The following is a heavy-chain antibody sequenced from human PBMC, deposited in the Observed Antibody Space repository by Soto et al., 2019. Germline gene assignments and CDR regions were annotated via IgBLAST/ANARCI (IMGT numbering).Heavy chain of an antibody. CDR2: INNDGSST. CDR1: GFTFSSYW. CDR3: AREGTSGWPDTDY. Sequence: GGSLTLSCAASGFTFSSYWMHWVRQAPGKGLVWVSRINNDGSSTTYADSVKGRFTISRDNAKNTLYLQMNSLRAEDTAVYYCAREGTSGWPDTDYWGQGTLVTVSS. V-gene: IGHV3-74*01. D-gene: IGHD6-19*01. J-gene: IGHJ4*02.